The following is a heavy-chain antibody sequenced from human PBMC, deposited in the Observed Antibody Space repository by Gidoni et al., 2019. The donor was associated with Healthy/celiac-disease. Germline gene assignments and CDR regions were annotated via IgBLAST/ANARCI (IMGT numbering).Heavy chain of an antibody. V-gene: IGHV4-39*01. Sequence: QLQLQESGPGLVKPSETLSLICTGSGGAISSSSYYWRWIRPPPGKGLEWIGMIYYSGSTYYNPSLKSRATISVEPSKNQFSLKLRSVTPTDTAVYYCARVPVAGTRGFDYWGQGTLITVSS. CDR2: IYYSGST. D-gene: IGHD6-19*01. CDR1: GGAISSSSYY. CDR3: ARVPVAGTRGFDY. J-gene: IGHJ4*02.